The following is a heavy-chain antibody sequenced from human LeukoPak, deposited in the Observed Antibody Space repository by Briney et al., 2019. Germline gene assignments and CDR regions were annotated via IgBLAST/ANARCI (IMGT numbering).Heavy chain of an antibody. CDR1: GGSISSGTSY. CDR2: IYTSGGA. D-gene: IGHD3-10*01. Sequence: SQTLSLTCTVSGGSISSGTSYWSWIRQPAGKGLEWIGRIYTSGGAHYNPSLTSRVTISVDTSKNQFSLTLSSVTVADTAVYYCARIPLGSGQGFDPWGQGIQVTVSS. V-gene: IGHV4-61*02. CDR3: ARIPLGSGQGFDP. J-gene: IGHJ5*02.